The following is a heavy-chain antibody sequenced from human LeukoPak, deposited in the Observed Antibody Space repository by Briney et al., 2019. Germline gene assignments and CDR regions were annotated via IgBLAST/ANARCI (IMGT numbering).Heavy chain of an antibody. J-gene: IGHJ4*02. Sequence: GGSLRLSCAASGFIVNSNYMNWVRQAPGKGLEWVSVLYSDDTTYYADSVKGRFTISRDNPKNTLYLQMSSLRADDTALYYCAKTQGPRSGSYHSWGQGTLVTVSS. CDR2: LYSDDTT. V-gene: IGHV3-53*01. CDR3: AKTQGPRSGSYHS. D-gene: IGHD1-26*01. CDR1: GFIVNSNY.